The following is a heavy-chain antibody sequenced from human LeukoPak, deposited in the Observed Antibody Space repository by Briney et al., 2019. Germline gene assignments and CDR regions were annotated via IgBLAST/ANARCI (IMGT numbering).Heavy chain of an antibody. D-gene: IGHD3-22*01. CDR3: ARQGYYYDSSGYYYRDAFDI. J-gene: IGHJ3*02. CDR1: VYTFTGYY. CDR2: ISPNSGGT. V-gene: IGHV1-2*02. Sequence: ASVKVSCKASVYTFTGYYMHWVRQAPGQGLEWMGWISPNSGGTNYAQKLQGRVTMTTDTSTSTAYMELRSLRSDDTAVYYCARQGYYYDSSGYYYRDAFDIWGEGTMVTLST.